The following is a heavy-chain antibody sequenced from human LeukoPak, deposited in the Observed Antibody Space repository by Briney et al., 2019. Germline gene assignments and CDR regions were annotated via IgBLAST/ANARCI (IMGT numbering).Heavy chain of an antibody. D-gene: IGHD3/OR15-3a*01. Sequence: SETLSLTCRVSGTSMTSHFWSWIRQPAGKSLEWIGHISNRGRTTYNPSLSSRVTLSLDTSKNEFSLKLTSVTAADTAVYYCARDVRSGFGLSYYFDYWGQGTLVTVSS. J-gene: IGHJ4*02. V-gene: IGHV4-4*07. CDR3: ARDVRSGFGLSYYFDY. CDR2: ISNRGRT. CDR1: GTSMTSHF.